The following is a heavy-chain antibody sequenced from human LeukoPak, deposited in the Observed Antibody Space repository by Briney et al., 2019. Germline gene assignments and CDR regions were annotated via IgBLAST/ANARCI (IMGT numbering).Heavy chain of an antibody. J-gene: IGHJ4*02. CDR3: ARVGNDGSGTFHY. V-gene: IGHV1-18*01. CDR1: GYTFSSYG. D-gene: IGHD3-10*01. CDR2: ISAYNGKT. Sequence: ASVKVSCTASGYTFSSYGITWVRQAPGQGLQWMAWISAYNGKTNYAQKLQGRVRMTTDTSTSTAYMELRNLTSDDTAVYYCARVGNDGSGTFHYWGQGTLVTVSS.